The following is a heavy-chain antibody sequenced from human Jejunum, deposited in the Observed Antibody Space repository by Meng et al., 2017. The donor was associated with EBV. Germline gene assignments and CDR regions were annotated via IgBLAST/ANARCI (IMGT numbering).Heavy chain of an antibody. J-gene: IGHJ4*02. Sequence: GCGLVQPGHSLRLSCSAYVFTLSTYWIHWVRQAPGKGLVWVSRISCDGRSITYADSVKGRFTISRDNAKNTLNLQMNSLRVEDTAVYYCATGQGDSRYYFDSWSQGTLVTVSS. CDR1: VFTLSTYW. CDR2: ISCDGRSI. D-gene: IGHD3-10*01. V-gene: IGHV3-74*01. CDR3: ATGQGDSRYYFDS.